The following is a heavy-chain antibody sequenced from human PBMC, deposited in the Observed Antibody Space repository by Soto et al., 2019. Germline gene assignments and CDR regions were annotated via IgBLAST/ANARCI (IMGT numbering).Heavy chain of an antibody. CDR1: VFSIIGDYY. CDR3: DRGGERWTGYFDS. Sequence: PSDTLSLTCSFSVFSIIGDYYCSCIRQSPEKGLEWIGYIYYSGSSYSNPALQSRLSMSLDTSKNQFSLKLRSVTAADTAVYYCDRGGERWTGYFDSWGQGALXTVYS. CDR2: IYYSGSS. V-gene: IGHV4-30-4*02. J-gene: IGHJ4*02. D-gene: IGHD1-1*01.